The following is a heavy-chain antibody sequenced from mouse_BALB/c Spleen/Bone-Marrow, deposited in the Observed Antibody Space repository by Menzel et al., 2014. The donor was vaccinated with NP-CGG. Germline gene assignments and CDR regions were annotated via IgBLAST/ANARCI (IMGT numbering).Heavy chain of an antibody. V-gene: IGHV1S81*02. J-gene: IGHJ4*01. D-gene: IGHD2-1*01. CDR1: GFTFTSCW. CDR3: ARDANYSYDMDY. Sequence: QVKLQQSGADLVKPAASVKLSCMATGFTFTSCWIHWVKQRPGQGPEWIGEINTSNSRTNYNEKFKSKATLTDDKSSSSAYLLLRSLTSEASAVYSCARDANYSYDMDYWGQGTSLTVSS. CDR2: INTSNSRT.